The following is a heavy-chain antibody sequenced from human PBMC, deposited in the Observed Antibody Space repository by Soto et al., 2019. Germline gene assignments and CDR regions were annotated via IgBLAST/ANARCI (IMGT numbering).Heavy chain of an antibody. V-gene: IGHV4-30-4*01. CDR1: GGSIGNVDYY. J-gene: IGHJ4*02. CDR3: ARIQRDAAMGKFAY. CDR2: VFHLGTT. Sequence: QVQLQESGPGLLKPSQTLSLTCTVSGGSIGNVDYYWSWIRQPPGKGLEWIGYVFHLGTTGYNPYLKSSINLSLDTSNNQFSLNLTSVTAADTAVYYCARIQRDAAMGKFAYRGQGTLVTVSS. D-gene: IGHD6-13*01.